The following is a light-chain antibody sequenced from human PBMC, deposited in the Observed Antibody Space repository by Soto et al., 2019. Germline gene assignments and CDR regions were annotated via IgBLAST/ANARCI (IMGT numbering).Light chain of an antibody. CDR1: QTVGTTY. CDR3: QQRSNWPLWS. CDR2: GAS. Sequence: EVVLAQSPGTLSLSPGARATLSCRARQTVGTTYLAWYQHKPGQAPRLLIYGASTRATGIPDRFSGSRSGTDFTLTISRLEPEDFAVYFCQQRSNWPLWSFGQGTKVDIK. J-gene: IGKJ1*01. V-gene: IGKV3D-20*02.